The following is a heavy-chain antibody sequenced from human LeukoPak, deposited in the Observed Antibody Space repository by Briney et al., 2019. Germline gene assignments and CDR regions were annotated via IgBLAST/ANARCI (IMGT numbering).Heavy chain of an antibody. CDR2: IGSSTRTM. D-gene: IGHD5-12*01. V-gene: IGHV3-48*03. CDR3: ANFLYGYSYGPFYK. Sequence: GGSLRLSCAASGLSFSTDDMTWVRQAPGKGREWVSYIGSSTRTMYYAESLKGRFTISRDTAKSSLYLQMDSLRSEDTAIYYTANFLYGYSYGPFYKWGQGTQVTVS. J-gene: IGHJ4*02. CDR1: GLSFSTDD.